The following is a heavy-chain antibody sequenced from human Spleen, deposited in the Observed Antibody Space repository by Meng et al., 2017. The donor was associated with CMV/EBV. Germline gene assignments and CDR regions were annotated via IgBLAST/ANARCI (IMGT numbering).Heavy chain of an antibody. J-gene: IGHJ4*02. D-gene: IGHD3-10*01. Sequence: LSCAASGFAFSRYAIHWVRQAPGKGLEWVAVISYDGGQKYFADSVKGRSTISRDNSKNTVSLQMNSLRAEDTALYYCARIGGELGDDSWGQGTLVTVSS. V-gene: IGHV3-30*04. CDR3: ARIGGELGDDS. CDR1: GFAFSRYA. CDR2: ISYDGGQK.